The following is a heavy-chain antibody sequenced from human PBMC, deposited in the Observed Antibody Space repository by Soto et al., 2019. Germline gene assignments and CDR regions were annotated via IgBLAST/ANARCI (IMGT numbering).Heavy chain of an antibody. CDR2: ISGSGGNT. CDR3: AKDLDRIAVAGTGY. D-gene: IGHD6-19*01. Sequence: GGSMRLSCAASGFTFSSYAMSWVRQAPGKGLEWVSAISGSGGNTHYADSVKGRFTISRDNSKNTLYLQMNSLRAEDTAVYYCAKDLDRIAVAGTGYWGQGTLVTVSS. V-gene: IGHV3-23*01. CDR1: GFTFSSYA. J-gene: IGHJ4*02.